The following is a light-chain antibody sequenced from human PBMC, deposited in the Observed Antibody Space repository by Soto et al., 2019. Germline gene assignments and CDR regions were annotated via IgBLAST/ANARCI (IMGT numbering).Light chain of an antibody. CDR3: QQFDNLPFT. Sequence: DIQLTQSPSFLSASLGDRVTITCQASQDISDYLNWYQQRPGQAPRLLIHDAMHLEAGVPSRFSGSGSDANFIFTISSLQPEDIATYYCQQFDNLPFTFGPGTTVDLK. J-gene: IGKJ3*01. CDR2: DAM. V-gene: IGKV1-33*01. CDR1: QDISDY.